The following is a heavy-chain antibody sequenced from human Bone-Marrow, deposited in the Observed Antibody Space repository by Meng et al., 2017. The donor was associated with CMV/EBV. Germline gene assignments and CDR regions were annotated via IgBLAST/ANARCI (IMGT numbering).Heavy chain of an antibody. D-gene: IGHD2-2*01. Sequence: GESLKISCSASGFTFSSYAMSWVRQAPGKGVEWVSVIYSGGSSTYYADSVKGRFTISRDNSKNTLYLQMNSLRAEDTAVYYGAKLGIPAASIYLFDYWGQGTLVTVSS. CDR2: IYSGGSST. V-gene: IGHV3-23*03. CDR1: GFTFSSYA. J-gene: IGHJ4*02. CDR3: AKLGIPAASIYLFDY.